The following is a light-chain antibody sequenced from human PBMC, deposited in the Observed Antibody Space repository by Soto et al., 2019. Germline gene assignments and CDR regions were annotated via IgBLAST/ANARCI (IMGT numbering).Light chain of an antibody. V-gene: IGKV1-8*01. CDR2: AAS. CDR3: QQYYSYPRT. Sequence: AIRMTQSPSSFSASTGDRVTITCRASQGINSYLAWYQQKPGKAHKLLIYAASTLQSGVPSRFSGSGSGTDFTLTISCLQSEDFATYYWQQYYSYPRTFGQGTKVEIK. CDR1: QGINSY. J-gene: IGKJ1*01.